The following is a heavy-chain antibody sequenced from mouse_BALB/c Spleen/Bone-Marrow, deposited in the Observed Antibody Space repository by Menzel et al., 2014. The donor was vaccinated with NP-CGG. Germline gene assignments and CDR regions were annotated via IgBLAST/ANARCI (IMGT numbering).Heavy chain of an antibody. CDR1: GYSFTGYT. CDR2: INPYNGGT. Sequence: EVQLVESGPELVKPGASMKISCKASGYSFTGYTMNWVKQSHGKNLEWIGLINPYNGGTSYNQKFKGKATLTVDKSSSTAYVELLSLTSEDSAVYYCARFGADGYPRFAYWGQGTLVTVSA. CDR3: ARFGADGYPRFAY. J-gene: IGHJ3*01. D-gene: IGHD2-3*01. V-gene: IGHV1-18*01.